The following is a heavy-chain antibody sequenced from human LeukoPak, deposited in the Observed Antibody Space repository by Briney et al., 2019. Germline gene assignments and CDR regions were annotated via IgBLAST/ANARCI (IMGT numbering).Heavy chain of an antibody. CDR3: AREQQLETFDY. V-gene: IGHV3-33*01. J-gene: IGHJ4*02. D-gene: IGHD6-13*01. CDR1: GFTFSSYG. Sequence: GGSLRLSCAASGFTFSSYGMHWVRQAPGKGLEWVGVIWYDGSNKYYADSVKGRFTISRDNSKNTLYLQMNSLRAEDTAVYYCAREQQLETFDYWGQGTLVTVSS. CDR2: IWYDGSNK.